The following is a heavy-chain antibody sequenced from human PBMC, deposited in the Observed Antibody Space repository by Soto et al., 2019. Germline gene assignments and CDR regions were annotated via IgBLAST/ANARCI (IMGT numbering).Heavy chain of an antibody. Sequence: PAGSLRLSCAASGFTFSSDSMNWVRQAPGKGLEWVSYISSSSSTIYYADSVKGRFTISRDNAKNSLYLQMNSLRDEDTAVYYCARDSRWSKYRNTELSCYFDYWGQGTLVTVSS. D-gene: IGHD3-16*02. CDR1: GFTFSSDS. V-gene: IGHV3-48*02. CDR3: ARDSRWSKYRNTELSCYFDY. CDR2: ISSSSSTI. J-gene: IGHJ4*02.